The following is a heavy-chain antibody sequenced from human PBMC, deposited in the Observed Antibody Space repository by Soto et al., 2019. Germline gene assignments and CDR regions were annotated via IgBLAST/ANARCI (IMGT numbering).Heavy chain of an antibody. CDR1: GYTFTSYG. Sequence: QVQLVQSGAEVKKPGASVKVSCKASGYTFTSYGISWVRQAPGQGLEWMGLMSAYNGNTNYAQKLQGRVTMTTDTSASTAYMELRSLRSVDTAVYYCERDWSSIAAAGTEGGYWGQGTLVTVSS. D-gene: IGHD6-13*01. J-gene: IGHJ4*02. CDR2: MSAYNGNT. V-gene: IGHV1-18*01. CDR3: ERDWSSIAAAGTEGGY.